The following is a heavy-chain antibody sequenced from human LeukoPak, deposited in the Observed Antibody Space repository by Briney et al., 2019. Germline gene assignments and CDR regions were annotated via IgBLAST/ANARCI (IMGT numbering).Heavy chain of an antibody. D-gene: IGHD3-3*01. CDR3: ARDGDTPYDY. CDR2: IYDGRNT. Sequence: SETLSLTCTVSGGSITIHYWSWIRQPPGKGLEWIGYIYDGRNTNYNPSLKSRVTITADTSKNQFSLQLRSVTAADTAVYYCARDGDTPYDYWGQGTLVTVSS. CDR1: GGSITIHY. J-gene: IGHJ4*02. V-gene: IGHV4-59*11.